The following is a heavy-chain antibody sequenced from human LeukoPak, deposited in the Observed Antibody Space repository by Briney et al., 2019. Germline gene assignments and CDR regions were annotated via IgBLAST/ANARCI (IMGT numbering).Heavy chain of an antibody. Sequence: GGSLRLSCAASGFTFSTFAMLWVRQPPGKGLEWVSSIFPSGGEIHYADSVRGRFTISRDNPKSTLPLQMNSLRAQDPAIYYCAPYRQDLLPFESWAEGTLATAPS. D-gene: IGHD5-18*01. V-gene: IGHV3-23*01. J-gene: IGHJ4*02. CDR2: IFPSGGEI. CDR3: APYRQDLLPFES. CDR1: GFTFSTFA.